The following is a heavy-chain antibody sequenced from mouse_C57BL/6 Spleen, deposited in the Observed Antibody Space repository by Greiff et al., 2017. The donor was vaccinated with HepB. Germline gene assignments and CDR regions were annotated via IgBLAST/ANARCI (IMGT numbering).Heavy chain of an antibody. J-gene: IGHJ2*01. CDR2: ISGGGGNT. V-gene: IGHV5-9*01. Sequence: EVKLMESGGGLVKPGGSLKLSCAASGFTFSSYTMSWVRQTPEKRLEWVATISGGGGNTYYPDSVKGRFTISRDNAKNTLYLQMSSLRSEDTALYYCARHGGTGPYFDYWGQGTTLTVSS. CDR3: ARHGGTGPYFDY. D-gene: IGHD4-1*01. CDR1: GFTFSSYT.